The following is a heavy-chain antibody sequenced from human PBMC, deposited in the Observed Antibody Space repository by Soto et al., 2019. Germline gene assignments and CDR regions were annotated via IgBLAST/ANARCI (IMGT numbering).Heavy chain of an antibody. Sequence: PGGSLRLSCTASGFSFSSNWMIWVRQAPGKGPEWVANINQDGSEKYCADSVKGRFTISRDNAKNSLYLQMDSLRVEDTALYYCFNVAFGYWGRGTLVTVSS. CDR2: INQDGSEK. CDR1: GFSFSSNW. CDR3: FNVAFGY. V-gene: IGHV3-7*01. J-gene: IGHJ4*02.